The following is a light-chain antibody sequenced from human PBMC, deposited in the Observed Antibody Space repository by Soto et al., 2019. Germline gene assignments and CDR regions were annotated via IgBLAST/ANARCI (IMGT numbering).Light chain of an antibody. CDR2: GAS. CDR1: QSVSSN. Sequence: EIVMMQSPATLSVSPGERVTLSCRASQSVSSNLAWYQQKSGQAPRLLIYGASTRATGIPARFSGSGSGTEFTLTISSLQSEEFAIYYCQQYNNWPPVTFCQGTRLEIK. V-gene: IGKV3-15*01. CDR3: QQYNNWPPVT. J-gene: IGKJ5*01.